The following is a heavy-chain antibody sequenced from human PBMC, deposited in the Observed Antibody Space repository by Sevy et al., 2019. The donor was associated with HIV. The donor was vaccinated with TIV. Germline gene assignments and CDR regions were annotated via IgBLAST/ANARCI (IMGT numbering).Heavy chain of an antibody. Sequence: GGSLRLSCAASGFTVSSNYMSWVRQAPGKGLEWVSVIYSGGSTYYADSVKGRFTISRDNSKNTLYLQMNSLRAEDTAVYYCARDPNPFYCSSTSCSRYYYYGMDVWGQGTTVTVSS. J-gene: IGHJ6*02. V-gene: IGHV3-53*01. CDR2: IYSGGST. CDR3: ARDPNPFYCSSTSCSRYYYYGMDV. CDR1: GFTVSSNY. D-gene: IGHD2-2*01.